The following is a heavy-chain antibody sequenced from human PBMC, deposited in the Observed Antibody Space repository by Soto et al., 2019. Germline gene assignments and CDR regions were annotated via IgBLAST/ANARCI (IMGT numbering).Heavy chain of an antibody. CDR2: IFPVDSGT. CDR1: GYNFATHW. V-gene: IGHV5-51*03. D-gene: IGHD4-17*01. CDR3: ARRSGDYKNYFDY. Sequence: EVQLVQSGAEVKKPGESLKISCTVSGYNFATHWIGWVRQMPGKGLEWMGIIFPVDSGTRYSPPFQGQVTMSVDKSGGTAYLQWSSLKASDTAMYYCARRSGDYKNYFDYWGQGALVTVSS. J-gene: IGHJ4*02.